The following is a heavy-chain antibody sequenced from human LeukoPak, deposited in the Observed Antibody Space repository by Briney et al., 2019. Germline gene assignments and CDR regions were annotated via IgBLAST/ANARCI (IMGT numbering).Heavy chain of an antibody. J-gene: IGHJ5*02. V-gene: IGHV4-34*01. D-gene: IGHD2-15*01. CDR3: ARGGAVLGYCSGGSCYPGPSWFDP. CDR2: INHSGST. CDR1: GGSFSGYY. Sequence: NPSETLSLTCAVYGGSFSGYYWSWIRQPPGKGLEWIGEINHSGSTNYNPSLKSRVTISVDTSKNQFSLKLSSVTAADTAVYYCARGGAVLGYCSGGSCYPGPSWFDPWGQGTLVTVSS.